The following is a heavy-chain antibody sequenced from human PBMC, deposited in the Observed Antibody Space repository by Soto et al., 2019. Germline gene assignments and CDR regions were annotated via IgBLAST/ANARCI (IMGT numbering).Heavy chain of an antibody. Sequence: GGSLRLSCAASGFTFSSFAMIWGRRAPGKGLEWVSVISGSGSSTYYADSVKGRFTISRDNSKKTLYVQMNSLRAEDTAVYYCAHFLLRFLEWRDQEDYWGQGTLVTVSS. CDR2: ISGSGSST. V-gene: IGHV3-23*01. CDR3: AHFLLRFLEWRDQEDY. CDR1: GFTFSSFA. J-gene: IGHJ4*02. D-gene: IGHD3-3*01.